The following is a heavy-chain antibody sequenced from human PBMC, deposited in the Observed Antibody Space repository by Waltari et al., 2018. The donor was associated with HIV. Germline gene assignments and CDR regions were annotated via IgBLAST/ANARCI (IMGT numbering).Heavy chain of an antibody. Sequence: EVQLVQSGAEVKKPGESLKISCKGSGYSFTSYWIGWVRQMPGKGLEWMGIIYPCASDTRYSPSFQGQVTISADKSISTAYLQWSSLKASDTAMYYCARRPTGYFDWLGYFDLWGRGTLVTVSS. D-gene: IGHD3-9*01. V-gene: IGHV5-51*01. CDR2: IYPCASDT. CDR1: GYSFTSYW. CDR3: ARRPTGYFDWLGYFDL. J-gene: IGHJ2*01.